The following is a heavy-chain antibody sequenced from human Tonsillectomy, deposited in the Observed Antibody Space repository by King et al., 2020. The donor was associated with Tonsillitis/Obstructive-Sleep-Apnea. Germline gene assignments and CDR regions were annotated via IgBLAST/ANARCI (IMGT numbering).Heavy chain of an antibody. V-gene: IGHV4-59*01. CDR3: AREGEGDYGDHFFDY. D-gene: IGHD4-17*01. J-gene: IGHJ4*02. CDR2: IYYSGST. CDR1: GGSISSYY. Sequence: VQLQESGPGLVKPSETLSLTCTVSGGSISSYYWSWLRPPPGKGLEWIGYIYYSGSTNYNPSLKSRVTISVDTSKNQFSLKLSSVTAADTAVYYCAREGEGDYGDHFFDYWGQGTLVTVSS.